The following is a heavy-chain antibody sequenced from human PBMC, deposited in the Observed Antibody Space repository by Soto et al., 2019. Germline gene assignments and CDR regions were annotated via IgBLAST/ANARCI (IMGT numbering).Heavy chain of an antibody. J-gene: IGHJ6*03. V-gene: IGHV3-23*01. CDR3: AKPLGSTTQDPGYYYYYMDV. CDR1: GFTFSSYA. Sequence: HPGGSLRLSCAASGFTFSSYAMSWVRQAPGKGLEWVSAISGSGGSTYYADSVKGRFTISRDNSKNTLYLQMNSLRAEDTAVYYCAKPLGSTTQDPGYYYYYMDVWGKGTTVTVSS. CDR2: ISGSGGST. D-gene: IGHD2-2*01.